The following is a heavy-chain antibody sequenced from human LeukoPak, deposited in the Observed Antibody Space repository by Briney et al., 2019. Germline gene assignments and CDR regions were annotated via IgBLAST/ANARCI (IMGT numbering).Heavy chain of an antibody. V-gene: IGHV1-69*04. D-gene: IGHD5-12*01. CDR3: ASSRVALGVKAIVATTPGDY. Sequence: SVKVSCKASGGTFSSYAISWVRQAPGQGLEWMGRIIPILGIANYAQKFQGRVTITADKSTSTAYMELSSLRSEDTAVYYCASSRVALGVKAIVATTPGDYWGQGTLVTVSS. CDR2: IIPILGIA. CDR1: GGTFSSYA. J-gene: IGHJ4*02.